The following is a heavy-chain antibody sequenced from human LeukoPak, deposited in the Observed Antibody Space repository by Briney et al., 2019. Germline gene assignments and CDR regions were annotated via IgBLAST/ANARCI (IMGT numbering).Heavy chain of an antibody. D-gene: IGHD3-9*01. V-gene: IGHV4-30-2*01. CDR3: ARGGNYYDILTGYYKRYYGMDV. Sequence: PSETLSLTCAVSGGSISSGGYSWSWIRQPPGKGLEWIGEINHSGSTNYNPSLKSRVTISVDTSKNQFSLKLSSVTAADTAVYYCARGGNYYDILTGYYKRYYGMDVWGQGTTVTVSS. CDR1: GGSISSGGYS. CDR2: INHSGST. J-gene: IGHJ6*02.